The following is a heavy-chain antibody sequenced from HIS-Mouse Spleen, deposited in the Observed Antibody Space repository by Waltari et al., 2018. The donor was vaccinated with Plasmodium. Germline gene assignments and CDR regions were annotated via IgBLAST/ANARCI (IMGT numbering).Heavy chain of an antibody. CDR2: INPSGGST. D-gene: IGHD1-1*01. CDR1: GYTFTSYY. Sequence: QVQLVQSGAEVKKPGASVKVSCKASGYTFTSYYMHWVRQSPGQGLEWMGIINPSGGSTSYAQKFQGRVTMTRDTSTSTVYMELSSLRSEDTAVYYCARDWNPAYFDYWGQGTLVTVSS. CDR3: ARDWNPAYFDY. V-gene: IGHV1-46*03. J-gene: IGHJ4*02.